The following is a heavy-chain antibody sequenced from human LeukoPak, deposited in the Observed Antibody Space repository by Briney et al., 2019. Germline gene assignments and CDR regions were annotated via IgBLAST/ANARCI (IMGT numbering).Heavy chain of an antibody. Sequence: PSETLSLTCTVSGASFSLYYWSWIRQPAGKGLEWIGRIYTSGSTNYNPSLKSRVTISVDTSKNQFSLKLSSVTAADTAVYYCARGGDYYDSSGYYNWGQGTLVTVSS. V-gene: IGHV4-4*07. D-gene: IGHD3-22*01. CDR1: GASFSLYY. CDR2: IYTSGST. CDR3: ARGGDYYDSSGYYN. J-gene: IGHJ4*02.